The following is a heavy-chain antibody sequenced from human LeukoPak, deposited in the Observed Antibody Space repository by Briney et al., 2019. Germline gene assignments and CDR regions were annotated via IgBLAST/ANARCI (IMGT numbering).Heavy chain of an antibody. J-gene: IGHJ4*02. Sequence: ASVKVSCKASGFTFTGYYLHWVRQAPGQGLERMRWINPNSGGTNYAQRFQGRVTMTRDTSISTAYMELTRLRSDDTAVYYCARDGSTTGTTLFDYWGQGTLVTVSS. CDR3: ARDGSTTGTTLFDY. D-gene: IGHD1-1*01. V-gene: IGHV1-2*02. CDR2: INPNSGGT. CDR1: GFTFTGYY.